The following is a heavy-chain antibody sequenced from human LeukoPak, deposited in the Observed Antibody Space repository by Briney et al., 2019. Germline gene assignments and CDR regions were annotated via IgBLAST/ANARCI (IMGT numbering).Heavy chain of an antibody. CDR1: GFTFSDYY. D-gene: IGHD2-21*01. CDR3: ARGDGGDFTRYYYYYYMDV. V-gene: IGHV3-11*04. Sequence: GGSLRLSCAASGFTFSDYYMNWIRQAPGKGLEWVSYISSSGSTIYYADSVKGRFTISRDNAKNSLYLQMNSLRAEDTAVYYCARGDGGDFTRYYYYYYMDVWGKGTTVTVSS. J-gene: IGHJ6*03. CDR2: ISSSGSTI.